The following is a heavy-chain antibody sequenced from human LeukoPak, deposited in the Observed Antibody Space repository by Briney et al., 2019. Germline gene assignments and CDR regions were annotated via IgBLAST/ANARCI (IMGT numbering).Heavy chain of an antibody. CDR3: ARLYAPGRYNWFDP. CDR2: ISSSSRTI. Sequence: GASLRLSCAASGFTVSSNYMSWVRQAPGKGLEWVSYISSSSRTIYYADSVKGRFTISRDNATNSPYLQMNSLRDEDTAVYYCARLYAPGRYNWFDPWGQGTLVTVSS. J-gene: IGHJ5*02. D-gene: IGHD3-10*01. V-gene: IGHV3-48*02. CDR1: GFTVSSNY.